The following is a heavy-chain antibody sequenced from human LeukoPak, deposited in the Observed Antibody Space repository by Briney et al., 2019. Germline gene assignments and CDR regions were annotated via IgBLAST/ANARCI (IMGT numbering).Heavy chain of an antibody. Sequence: SETLSLTCTVSGGSIGGGDNYWSWIRQPPGKGLEWLGYIYYSGSTYYNPSLKSRLTMSVDTSKSQFSLELSSVTAADTAIYYCARNLYSSGWHPFDYWGQGTLVTVSS. CDR3: ARNLYSSGWHPFDY. CDR1: GGSIGGGDNY. V-gene: IGHV4-30-4*01. CDR2: IYYSGST. D-gene: IGHD6-19*01. J-gene: IGHJ4*02.